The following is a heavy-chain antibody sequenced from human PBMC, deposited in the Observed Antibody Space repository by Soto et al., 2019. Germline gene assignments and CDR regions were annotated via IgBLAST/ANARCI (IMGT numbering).Heavy chain of an antibody. CDR2: ISGSGGST. D-gene: IGHD3-3*01. Sequence: EVQLLESGGGLVQPGGSLRLSCAASGFTFSSYAMSWVRQAPGKGLEWVSAISGSGGSTYYADSVKGRFTISRDNSKNTLYLKMNSERAEDTAVYYCAKNPRFLEWFEELGDYWGQGTLVTVSS. CDR1: GFTFSSYA. CDR3: AKNPRFLEWFEELGDY. J-gene: IGHJ4*02. V-gene: IGHV3-23*01.